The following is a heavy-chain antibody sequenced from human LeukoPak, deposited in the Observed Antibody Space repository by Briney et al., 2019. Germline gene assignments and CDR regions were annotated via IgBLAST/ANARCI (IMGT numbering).Heavy chain of an antibody. CDR1: GGSISSSSYY. CDR3: ARDASGLMFDY. Sequence: SETLSLTCTVSGGSISSSSYYWGWIRQPPGKGLEWIGSIYYSGSTYYNPSLKGRVTISVDTSKNQFSLKLSSVTAADTAVYYCARDASGLMFDYWGQGTLVTVSS. CDR2: IYYSGST. V-gene: IGHV4-39*07. D-gene: IGHD3-3*01. J-gene: IGHJ4*02.